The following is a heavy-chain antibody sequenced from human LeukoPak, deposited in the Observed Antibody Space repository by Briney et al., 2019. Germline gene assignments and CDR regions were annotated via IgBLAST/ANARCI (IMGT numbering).Heavy chain of an antibody. CDR1: GGSISSGGYY. CDR3: ARDPNSISLRLFDY. Sequence: SQTLSLTCTVSGGSISSGGYYWSWIRQPPGKGLEWIEYIYHSGSTYYNPSLKSRVTISVDRSKNQFSLKLSSVTAADTAVYYCARDPNSISLRLFDYWGQGTLVTVSS. V-gene: IGHV4-30-2*01. CDR2: IYHSGST. D-gene: IGHD5-12*01. J-gene: IGHJ4*02.